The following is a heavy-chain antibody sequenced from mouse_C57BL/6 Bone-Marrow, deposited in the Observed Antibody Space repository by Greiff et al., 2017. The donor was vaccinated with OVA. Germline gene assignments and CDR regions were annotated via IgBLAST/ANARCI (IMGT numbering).Heavy chain of an antibody. J-gene: IGHJ2*01. CDR2: INPYNGGT. CDR3: ARPDSSGYYYFDY. V-gene: IGHV1-19*01. Sequence: VQLKESGPVLVKPGASVKMSCKASGYTFTDYYMNWVKQSHGKSLEWIGVINPYNGGTSYNQKFKGKATLTVDKSSSTAYMELNSLTSEDSAVYYCARPDSSGYYYFDYWGQGTTLTVSS. D-gene: IGHD3-2*02. CDR1: GYTFTDYY.